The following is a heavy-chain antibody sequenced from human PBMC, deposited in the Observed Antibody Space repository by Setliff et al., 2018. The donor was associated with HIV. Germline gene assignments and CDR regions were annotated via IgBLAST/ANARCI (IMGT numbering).Heavy chain of an antibody. CDR3: ARGEPYYYDRTGYSGNYFYY. CDR1: GGSISSSTW. Sequence: SETLSLTCAVSGGSISSSTWWSWVRQPPGKGLGWIGEIYHGGSTNYNTSLKSRVTISVDKSKNQFSLKLASVTAADTAVYYCARGEPYYYDRTGYSGNYFYYWGQGTLVTVSS. V-gene: IGHV4-4*02. J-gene: IGHJ4*02. D-gene: IGHD3-22*01. CDR2: IYHGGST.